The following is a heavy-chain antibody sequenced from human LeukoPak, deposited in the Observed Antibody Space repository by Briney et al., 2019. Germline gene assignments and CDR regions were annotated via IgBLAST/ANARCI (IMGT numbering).Heavy chain of an antibody. V-gene: IGHV1-46*01. D-gene: IGHD7-27*01. J-gene: IGHJ4*02. Sequence: ASLKVSCKASGYTFTSYYMHWVRQAPGQGLEWMGIVNPSGGSTSYAQKFQGTVTMTRDTSTSTVYMELSSLRSEHTAVYYCAREWGNKAFAYWGQRTLLTVPS. CDR3: AREWGNKAFAY. CDR2: VNPSGGST. CDR1: GYTFTSYY.